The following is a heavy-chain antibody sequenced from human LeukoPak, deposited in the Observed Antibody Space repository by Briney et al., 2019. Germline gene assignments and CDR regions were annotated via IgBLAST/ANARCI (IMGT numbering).Heavy chain of an antibody. CDR2: INSDGSST. D-gene: IGHD5-18*01. V-gene: IGHV3-74*01. J-gene: IGHJ4*02. CDR1: GFTFSSYW. CDR3: ATTFRGIQLWL. Sequence: GGSLRVSCAASGFTFSSYWMHWVRRAPGKRLVWVSRINSDGSSTSYADSVKGRFTISRDNAKNTLYLQMNSLRAEDTAVYYCATTFRGIQLWLWGQGTLVTVSS.